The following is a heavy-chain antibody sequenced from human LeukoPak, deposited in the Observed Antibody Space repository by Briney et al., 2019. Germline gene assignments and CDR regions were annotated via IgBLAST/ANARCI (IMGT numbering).Heavy chain of an antibody. CDR2: IWYDGSNK. J-gene: IGHJ4*02. V-gene: IGHV3-33*08. D-gene: IGHD3-10*01. Sequence: PGGSLRLSCAASRFTFSSYGMHWVRQAPGKGLEWVAVIWYDGSNKYYADSVKGRFTISRDNSKNTLYLQMNSLRAEDTAVYYCARALYGSGSYYLFDYWGQGTLVTVSS. CDR1: RFTFSSYG. CDR3: ARALYGSGSYYLFDY.